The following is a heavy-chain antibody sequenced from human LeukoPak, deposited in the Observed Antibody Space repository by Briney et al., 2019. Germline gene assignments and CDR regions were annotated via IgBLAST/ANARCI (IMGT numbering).Heavy chain of an antibody. CDR2: ISGSGGSR. CDR3: ARGRHSSGWGGFDY. D-gene: IGHD6-19*01. V-gene: IGHV3-23*01. J-gene: IGHJ4*02. Sequence: GGSLRLSCAASGFTFSSYGMSWVRQAPGGGLEWVAAISGSGGSRYYADSVKGRFTISRHNAKNSLFLQMNSLRAEDTAVYYCARGRHSSGWGGFDYWGQGTLVTVSS. CDR1: GFTFSSYG.